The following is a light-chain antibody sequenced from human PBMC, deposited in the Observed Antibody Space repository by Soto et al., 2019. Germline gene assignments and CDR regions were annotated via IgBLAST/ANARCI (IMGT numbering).Light chain of an antibody. CDR1: QSVGDY. CDR2: GAS. V-gene: IGKV3-11*01. Sequence: EILLTQSPATLSLSPGERATLSCRASQSVGDYLAWYQQRPGKAPKLLIYGASKLDTGLPARFSASGSETDFTLTISSLEPEDFAVYFCQQRSKLPRTFGGGTKIEIK. CDR3: QQRSKLPRT. J-gene: IGKJ4*01.